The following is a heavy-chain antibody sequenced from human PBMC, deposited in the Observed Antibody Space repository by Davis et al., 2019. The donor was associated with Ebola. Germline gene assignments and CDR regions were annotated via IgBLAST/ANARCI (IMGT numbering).Heavy chain of an antibody. CDR1: AGSSSTYY. Sequence: SGSLSLSCTLSAGSSSTYYWSWVRQPPGKGREWIGAIIHSGSTSYNPSLKSRVSISVDTSKNQFSLKLTSVTAADTAVYYCARIRPRTRYCSGDTCYSFLDYWGQGALVTVSS. CDR3: ARIRPRTRYCSGDTCYSFLDY. J-gene: IGHJ4*02. V-gene: IGHV4-34*12. D-gene: IGHD2-15*01. CDR2: IIHSGST.